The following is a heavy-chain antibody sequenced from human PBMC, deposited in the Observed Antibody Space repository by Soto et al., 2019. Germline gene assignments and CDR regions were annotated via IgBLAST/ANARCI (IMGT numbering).Heavy chain of an antibody. D-gene: IGHD3-10*01. CDR1: GFTFSSYG. Sequence: QVQLVESGGGVVQPGRSLRLSCAASGFTFSSYGMHWVRQAPGKGLEWVAVISYDGSNKYYADYVKGRFTISRDNSKNTLYLQMNSLRAEDTAVYYCAKEGGGSGSGSYDYWGQGTLVTVSS. V-gene: IGHV3-30*18. J-gene: IGHJ4*02. CDR2: ISYDGSNK. CDR3: AKEGGGSGSGSYDY.